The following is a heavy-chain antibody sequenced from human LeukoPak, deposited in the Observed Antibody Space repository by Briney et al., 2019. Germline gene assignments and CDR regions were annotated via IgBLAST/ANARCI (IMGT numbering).Heavy chain of an antibody. J-gene: IGHJ4*02. Sequence: PSETLSLTCTVSGGSISSSSYYWGWIRQPPGKGLEWIGSIYYSGNTYYNPSLKSRVTISVDTSKNQFSLKLSSVTAADTAVYYCAREGRGQQLTPIDYWGPGALVTVSS. V-gene: IGHV4-39*07. D-gene: IGHD6-13*01. CDR2: IYYSGNT. CDR3: AREGRGQQLTPIDY. CDR1: GGSISSSSYY.